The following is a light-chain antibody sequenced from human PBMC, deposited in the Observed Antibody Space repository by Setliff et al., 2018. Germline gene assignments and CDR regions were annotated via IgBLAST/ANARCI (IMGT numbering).Light chain of an antibody. V-gene: IGKV3-15*01. Sequence: EIVMTQSPATLSVSPGERATLSCRASQSVSSNLAWYQQKLGQAPRFLIYGASTRATGIPARLSGSGSGTEFTLTISSLQSEDFAVYYCQQYNNWPRTLGQGTKVDIK. J-gene: IGKJ1*01. CDR3: QQYNNWPRT. CDR1: QSVSSN. CDR2: GAS.